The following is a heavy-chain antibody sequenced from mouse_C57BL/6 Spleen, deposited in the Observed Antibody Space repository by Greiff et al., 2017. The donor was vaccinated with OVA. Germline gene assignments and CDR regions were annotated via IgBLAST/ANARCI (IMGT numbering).Heavy chain of an antibody. V-gene: IGHV1-15*01. CDR3: TRCVNYYGSSYGGFAY. CDR1: GYTFTDYE. CDR2: IDPETGGT. Sequence: QVQLQQSGAELVRPGASVTLSCKASGYTFTDYEMHWVKQTPVHGLEWIGAIDPETGGTAYNQKFKGKAILTADKSSSTAYMELRSLTSEDSAVYYCTRCVNYYGSSYGGFAYWGQGTLVTVSA. D-gene: IGHD1-1*01. J-gene: IGHJ3*01.